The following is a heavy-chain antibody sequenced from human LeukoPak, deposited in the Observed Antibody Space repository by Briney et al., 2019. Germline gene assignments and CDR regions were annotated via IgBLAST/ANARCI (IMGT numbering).Heavy chain of an antibody. CDR3: AREPRPEYYYDSKPAGLYFDY. CDR1: GYTFTGYY. Sequence: ASVNVSCTASGYTFTGYYMHWVRQAPGQGLEWMGWINPNSGGTNYAQKFQGRVTMTRDTSISTAYMELSRLRSDDTAVYYCAREPRPEYYYDSKPAGLYFDYWGQGTLVTVSS. CDR2: INPNSGGT. V-gene: IGHV1-2*02. D-gene: IGHD3-22*01. J-gene: IGHJ4*02.